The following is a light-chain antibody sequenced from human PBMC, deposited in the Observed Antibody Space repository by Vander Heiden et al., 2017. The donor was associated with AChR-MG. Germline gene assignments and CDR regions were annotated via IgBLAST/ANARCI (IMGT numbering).Light chain of an antibody. V-gene: IGLV1-40*01. Sequence: QSVLTQPPSVSGAPGQRVTLSCTGSSSNIGAGYDVHWYQQFPGTAPKLLIYGSSNRPSGVPDRFSGSKSGTSASLAITGLQAEDEADYYCQSYDNSLSGSWVFGGGTKLTVL. CDR2: GSS. CDR3: QSYDNSLSGSWV. J-gene: IGLJ3*02. CDR1: SSNIGAGYD.